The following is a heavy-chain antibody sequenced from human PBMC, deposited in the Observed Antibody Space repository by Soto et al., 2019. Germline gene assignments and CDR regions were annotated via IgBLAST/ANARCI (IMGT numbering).Heavy chain of an antibody. J-gene: IGHJ4*02. CDR1: GYTFTSYA. CDR2: INAGNGNT. D-gene: IGHD2-15*01. V-gene: IGHV1-3*05. Sequence: QVQLVQSGAEEQKPGASVKVSCKASGYTFTSYAMHWVRQAPGQRLEWMGWINAGNGNTKRSQKFQDRVTISRDTSASTAYMEMSSLRSEDTAVYYCARGESVVGDYWGQGTLVTVSS. CDR3: ARGESVVGDY.